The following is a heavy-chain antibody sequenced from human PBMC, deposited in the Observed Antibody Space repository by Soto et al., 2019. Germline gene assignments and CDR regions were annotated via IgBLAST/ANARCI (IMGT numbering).Heavy chain of an antibody. CDR2: TSPYNGNT. Sequence: ASVKVSCKASGYTFVDYGFSWVRQAPGQGLEWMGWTSPYNGNTHYVETFQGRVTMTTDTSTSTAFMELRTLTSDDTAVYYCARVPTPTHGDSNKNNFLDPWGQGTLVTVSS. D-gene: IGHD3-10*01. J-gene: IGHJ5*02. CDR3: ARVPTPTHGDSNKNNFLDP. CDR1: GYTFVDYG. V-gene: IGHV1-18*04.